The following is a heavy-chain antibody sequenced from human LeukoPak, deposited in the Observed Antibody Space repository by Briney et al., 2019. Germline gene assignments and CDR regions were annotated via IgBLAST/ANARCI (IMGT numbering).Heavy chain of an antibody. CDR3: ARHKRYYDSSGYIDY. J-gene: IGHJ4*02. CDR1: GYSFTSYW. D-gene: IGHD3-22*01. V-gene: IGHV5-51*01. Sequence: GESLKISCKGSGYSFTSYWIGWVRQMPGKGLEWMGIIYPGDSDTRYSPSFQGQVTISADKSVSTAYLQWSSLKASDTAMYYCARHKRYYDSSGYIDYWGQGTLVTVSS. CDR2: IYPGDSDT.